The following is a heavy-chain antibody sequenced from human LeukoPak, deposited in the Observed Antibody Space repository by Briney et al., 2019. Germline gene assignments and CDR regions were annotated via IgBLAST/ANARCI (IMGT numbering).Heavy chain of an antibody. CDR2: IKSKTDGGTT. J-gene: IGHJ5*02. Sequence: GGSLRLSCAASGFTFSNAWMSWVRQAPGKGLEWVGRIKSKTDGGTTDYAAPVKGRFTIARDNSKKTLYLQMNNLRVEDTAVYYCASQSYARFDPWGQGTLVTVSS. CDR3: ASQSYARFDP. V-gene: IGHV3-15*01. D-gene: IGHD3-16*01. CDR1: GFTFSNAW.